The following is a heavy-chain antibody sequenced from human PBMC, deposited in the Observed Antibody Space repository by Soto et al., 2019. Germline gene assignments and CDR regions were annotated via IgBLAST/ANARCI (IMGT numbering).Heavy chain of an antibody. CDR3: AKDYPQPYYYDSSGFRPANLFDP. J-gene: IGHJ5*02. CDR2: ISGSGGST. CDR1: GVTFSSYA. Sequence: PGGSLRLSCAASGVTFSSYAMNWVRQAPGKGLEWVSAISGSGGSTYYADSVKGRFTISRDNSKNTLYLQMNSLRAEDTAVYYCAKDYPQPYYYDSSGFRPANLFDPWGQGTLVTVSS. D-gene: IGHD3-22*01. V-gene: IGHV3-23*01.